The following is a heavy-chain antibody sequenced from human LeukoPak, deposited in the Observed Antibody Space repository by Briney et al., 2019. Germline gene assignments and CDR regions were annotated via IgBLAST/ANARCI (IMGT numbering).Heavy chain of an antibody. D-gene: IGHD6-13*01. CDR3: AKGSQGGSWLFDY. J-gene: IGHJ4*02. V-gene: IGHV3-30-3*01. Sequence: GGSLRLSCAASGFTFSSYAIHWVRQAPGKGLEWVAVISYDGSNKYYADSVKGRFTISRDNSKNTLYLQMNSLRAEDTAVYYCAKGSQGGSWLFDYWGQGTLVTVSS. CDR1: GFTFSSYA. CDR2: ISYDGSNK.